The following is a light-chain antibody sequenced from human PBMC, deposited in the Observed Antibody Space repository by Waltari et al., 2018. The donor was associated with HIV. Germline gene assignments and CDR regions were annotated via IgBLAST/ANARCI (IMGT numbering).Light chain of an antibody. V-gene: IGKV3-11*01. Sequence: EIVLTQSPATLSLSPGERATLSCRASQGVSSYLAWYQQQPGQAPRLLIYDASNRATGIPARFSGSGSGTDFTLTISSLEPEDFAVYYCQQRSNWPSFGGGTKVEIK. CDR3: QQRSNWPS. CDR1: QGVSSY. J-gene: IGKJ4*01. CDR2: DAS.